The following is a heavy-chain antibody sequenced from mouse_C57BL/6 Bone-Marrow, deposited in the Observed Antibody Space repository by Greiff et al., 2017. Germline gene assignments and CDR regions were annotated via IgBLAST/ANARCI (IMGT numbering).Heavy chain of an antibody. CDR1: GFTFSDYY. CDR2: ISNGGGST. D-gene: IGHD2-4*01. V-gene: IGHV5-12*01. CDR3: ARHDYENWNFDV. Sequence: EVQGVESGGGLVQPGGSLTLSCAASGFTFSDYYMYWVRQTPEKRLEWVAYISNGGGSTYYPDTVKGRFTISRDNAKNTLYMQMSRLKSEDTAMYYCARHDYENWNFDVGGTGTTVTVSS. J-gene: IGHJ1*03.